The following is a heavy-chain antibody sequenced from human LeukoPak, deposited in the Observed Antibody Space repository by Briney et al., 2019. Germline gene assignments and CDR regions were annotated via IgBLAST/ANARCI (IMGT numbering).Heavy chain of an antibody. Sequence: GGSLRLSCEAYGFTFADYAMHWVRQVPGKGLEWVSGISGNRGSVGYADAMKGLFTNSSDNAMYFLYLQMSSLRAEDIAWYCCGKVAEEMATMNGPLDYWGQGTLVTVSS. J-gene: IGHJ4*02. CDR3: GKVAEEMATMNGPLDY. CDR1: GFTFADYA. D-gene: IGHD5-24*01. V-gene: IGHV3-9*03. CDR2: ISGNRGSV.